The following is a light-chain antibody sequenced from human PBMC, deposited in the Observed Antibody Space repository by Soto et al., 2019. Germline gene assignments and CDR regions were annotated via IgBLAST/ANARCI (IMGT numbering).Light chain of an antibody. CDR1: QGISNY. CDR3: QQSYSTPPT. CDR2: SAS. J-gene: IGKJ1*01. V-gene: IGKV1-39*01. Sequence: DIQMTQSPSSLSASVGDRVTITCRASQGISNYLNWYQQKPGKAPKLLIYSASILQSGVPSRFSGSGSGTDFTLPIRSLQPEHFATHYCQQSYSTPPTFGQGTNVDIK.